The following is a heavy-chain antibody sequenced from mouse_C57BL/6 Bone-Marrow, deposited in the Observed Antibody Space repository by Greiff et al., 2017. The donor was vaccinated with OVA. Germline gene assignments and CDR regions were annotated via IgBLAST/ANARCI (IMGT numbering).Heavy chain of an antibody. CDR1: GFTFSSYA. Sequence: EVNVVESGGGLVKPGGSLKLSCAASGFTFSSYAMSWVRQTPEKRLEWVATISDGGSYTYYPDNVKGRFTISRDNAKNNLYLQMSHLKSEDTAMYYCARYDGYYVDYWGQGTTLTVSS. J-gene: IGHJ2*01. D-gene: IGHD2-3*01. CDR3: ARYDGYYVDY. CDR2: ISDGGSYT. V-gene: IGHV5-4*03.